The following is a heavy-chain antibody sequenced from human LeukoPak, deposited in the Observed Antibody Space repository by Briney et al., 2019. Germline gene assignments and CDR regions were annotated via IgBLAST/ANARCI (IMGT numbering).Heavy chain of an antibody. CDR3: ARDLVTVTKGFDI. CDR1: DDSFSSHY. J-gene: IGHJ3*02. CDR2: ISYIGST. V-gene: IGHV4-59*11. D-gene: IGHD4-17*01. Sequence: SETLSLTCAVSDDSFSSHYWTWIRQPPGKGLEWIGYISYIGSTNYNPSLKSRVTISIDTPKNQFSLKLSSVTATDTAVYYCARDLVTVTKGFDIWGQGTMVSVSS.